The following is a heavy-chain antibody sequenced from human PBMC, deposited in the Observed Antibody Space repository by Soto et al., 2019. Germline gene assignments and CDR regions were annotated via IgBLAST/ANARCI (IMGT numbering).Heavy chain of an antibody. Sequence: SETLSLTCTVSGGSISSGGYYWSWIRQHPGKGLEWIGYIYYSGSTYYNPSLKSRVTISVDTSKNQFSLKLSSVTAADTAVYYCARRIKEDYGDYDWGGGNFDYRGQGTLVTVSS. CDR1: GGSISSGGYY. V-gene: IGHV4-31*03. D-gene: IGHD4-17*01. CDR3: ARRIKEDYGDYDWGGGNFDY. J-gene: IGHJ4*02. CDR2: IYYSGST.